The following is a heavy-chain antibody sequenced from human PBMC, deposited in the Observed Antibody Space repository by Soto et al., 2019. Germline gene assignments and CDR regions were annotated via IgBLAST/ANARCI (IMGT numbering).Heavy chain of an antibody. J-gene: IGHJ6*02. V-gene: IGHV1-8*01. Sequence: AAVKVSCKASGYTFTSYDINWVRQATGQGLEWMGWMNPNSGNTGYAQKFQGRVTMTRNTSISTAYMELSSLRSEDTAVYYCARGPVLRYFDWLLQTSEYYYGMDVWGQGTTVTVSS. CDR3: ARGPVLRYFDWLLQTSEYYYGMDV. CDR1: GYTFTSYD. CDR2: MNPNSGNT. D-gene: IGHD3-9*01.